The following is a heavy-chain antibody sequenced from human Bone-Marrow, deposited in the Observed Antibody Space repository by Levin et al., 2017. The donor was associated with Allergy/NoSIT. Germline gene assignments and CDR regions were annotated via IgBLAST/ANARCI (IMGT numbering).Heavy chain of an antibody. CDR1: GFTFSSYV. D-gene: IGHD3-3*01. V-gene: IGHV3-23*01. J-gene: IGHJ4*02. CDR2: ISNGGGDT. Sequence: GESLKISCAASGFTFSSYVMSWVRQAPGRGLEWVSTISNGGGDTYYADSVKGRFTVSRDNSKNTLSLQMNSLRAEDTAVYYCAKDAGDFWSGYYPAYWGQGTLVTVSS. CDR3: AKDAGDFWSGYYPAY.